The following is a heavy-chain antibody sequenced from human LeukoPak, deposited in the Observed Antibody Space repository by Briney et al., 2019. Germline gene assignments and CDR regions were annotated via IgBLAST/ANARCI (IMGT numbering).Heavy chain of an antibody. J-gene: IGHJ4*02. CDR2: IAHGGRP. CDR3: ARVGKYDFWSGHDETRLDY. D-gene: IGHD3-3*01. V-gene: IGHV4-38-2*02. CDR1: NYSISSAYY. Sequence: SETLSLTCTVSNYSISSAYYWGWIRQPPGKGREWIGSIAHGGRPYYNPSLKSRVTISVDTSKNQFSLKLSSVTAADTAVYYCARVGKYDFWSGHDETRLDYWGQGSLVTVSS.